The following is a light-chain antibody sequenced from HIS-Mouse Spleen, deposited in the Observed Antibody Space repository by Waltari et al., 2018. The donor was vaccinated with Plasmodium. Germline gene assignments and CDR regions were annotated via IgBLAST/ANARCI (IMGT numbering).Light chain of an antibody. V-gene: IGLV1-51*01. CDR1: SSNIGNNY. J-gene: IGLJ2*01. CDR2: AHH. CDR3: GTWDSSLSACVV. Sequence: QSVLTQPPSVSAAPGQKVTISCYGSSSNIGNNYVSWYQQLPGTAPKLLIYAHHKRPSGSPDRLSGSKSGTPATLGTTGLQTGDEADYYCGTWDSSLSACVVFGGGTKLTVL.